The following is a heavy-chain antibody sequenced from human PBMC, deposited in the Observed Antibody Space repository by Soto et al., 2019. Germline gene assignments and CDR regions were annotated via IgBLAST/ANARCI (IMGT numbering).Heavy chain of an antibody. D-gene: IGHD7-27*01. V-gene: IGHV3-23*01. J-gene: IGHJ6*02. CDR3: AKARGYTGDYPYYYGMDV. Sequence: GGSLRLSCVGSGFTFSTHAMTWVRQAPGKGLEWVSGISGNSDYSYYADSVKGRFTISRDRSKNTLYLLMNSLRAEDTARYFCAKARGYTGDYPYYYGMDVWGQGTTVTVSS. CDR2: ISGNSDYS. CDR1: GFTFSTHA.